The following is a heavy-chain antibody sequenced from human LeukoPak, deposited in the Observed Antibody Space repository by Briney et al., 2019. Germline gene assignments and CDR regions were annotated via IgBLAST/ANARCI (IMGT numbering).Heavy chain of an antibody. CDR2: INDWTGDI. CDR3: ARGRIAKIVVVHISSYGMDV. D-gene: IGHD3-22*01. CDR1: GGSFTDYF. V-gene: IGHV4-34*01. Sequence: SETLSLTCTVWGGSFTDYFWTWFRHSPGKGLEGMGKINDWTGDIKYNPSVKSRVSISLEKAKNQFSLELRSVTAADTAVHYCARGRIAKIVVVHISSYGMDVWGQGTTVTVSS. J-gene: IGHJ6*02.